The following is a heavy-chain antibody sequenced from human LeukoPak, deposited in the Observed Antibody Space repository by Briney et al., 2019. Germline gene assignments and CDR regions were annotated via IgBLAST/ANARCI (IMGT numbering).Heavy chain of an antibody. CDR2: IYYSGST. CDR3: AGSTYSYGLGTFDY. J-gene: IGHJ4*02. V-gene: IGHV4-39*07. D-gene: IGHD5-18*01. CDR1: GGSISSSSYY. Sequence: PSETLSLTCTVSGGSISSSSYYWGWIRQPPGKGLEWIGSIYYSGSTYYNPSLKSRVTISVDTSKNQFSQKLSSVTAADTAVYYCAGSTYSYGLGTFDYWGQGTLVTVSS.